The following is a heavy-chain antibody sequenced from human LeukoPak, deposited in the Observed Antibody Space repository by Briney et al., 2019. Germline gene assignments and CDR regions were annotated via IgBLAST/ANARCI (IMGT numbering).Heavy chain of an antibody. CDR2: ISNDGSNK. Sequence: GRSLRLSCAASGFTLSTYGIHWVRQAPGKGLEWVAVISNDGSNKYYADSVKGRFTISRDISKNTLFLQMNSLRTEDAAVYYCAKGKSWSLDYWGQGTLVTVSS. CDR1: GFTLSTYG. V-gene: IGHV3-30*18. D-gene: IGHD6-13*01. J-gene: IGHJ4*02. CDR3: AKGKSWSLDY.